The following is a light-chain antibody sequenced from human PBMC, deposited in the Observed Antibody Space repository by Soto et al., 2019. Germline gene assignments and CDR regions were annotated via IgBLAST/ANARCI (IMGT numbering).Light chain of an antibody. Sequence: QSALTQPASVSGSPGQSVTISCTGTSTDVGGNKYDSWYQQHAGKAPKLIIYDVSNRASAVSDRFSGSKSGNTASLTISGLQAEDEADYYCSSYTSTPSSTVFGPGTKLTVL. CDR3: SSYTSTPSSTV. CDR1: STDVGGNKY. V-gene: IGLV2-14*01. CDR2: DVS. J-gene: IGLJ1*01.